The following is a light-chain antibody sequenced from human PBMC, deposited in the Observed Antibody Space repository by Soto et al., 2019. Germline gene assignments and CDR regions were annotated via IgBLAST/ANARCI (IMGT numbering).Light chain of an antibody. V-gene: IGKV3-20*01. J-gene: IGKJ2*01. Sequence: EIVLTQSPGTLSLSPGERATLSCRASQSVSTSYLAWYQQKPGLAPRLLIYGASTRATGIPDRFSGSGSGTDFTLTISRLEPEDIAVYYCQQYGSSPMYTFGQGTKLEIK. CDR2: GAS. CDR1: QSVSTSY. CDR3: QQYGSSPMYT.